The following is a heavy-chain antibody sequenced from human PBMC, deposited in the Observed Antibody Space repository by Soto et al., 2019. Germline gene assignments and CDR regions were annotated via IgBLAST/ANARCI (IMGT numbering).Heavy chain of an antibody. CDR3: ATVDGLWFGELPYYFDY. Sequence: SETLSLTCTVSGGSISSYYWSWIRQHPGKGLEWIGYIYYSGTTYYNPSLKSRVTISVDTSRNHFSLKLSSVTAADTAVYYCATVDGLWFGELPYYFDYWGQGALVTVSS. CDR1: GGSISSYY. J-gene: IGHJ4*02. CDR2: IYYSGTT. D-gene: IGHD3-10*01. V-gene: IGHV4-59*06.